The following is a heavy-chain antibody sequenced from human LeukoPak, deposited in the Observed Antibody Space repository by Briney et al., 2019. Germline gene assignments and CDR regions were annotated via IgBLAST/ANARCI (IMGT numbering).Heavy chain of an antibody. Sequence: GGSLRLSCVVSGFPFSSYVMHWVRQAPGKGLEWVAIISYDGSNEYYGDSVKGRFTISRDNSKNTLYLQMNSLRAEDTAVYYCARERGTVGAVFDYWGQGTLVTVSS. CDR2: ISYDGSNE. D-gene: IGHD1-26*01. CDR3: ARERGTVGAVFDY. CDR1: GFPFSSYV. V-gene: IGHV3-30*04. J-gene: IGHJ4*02.